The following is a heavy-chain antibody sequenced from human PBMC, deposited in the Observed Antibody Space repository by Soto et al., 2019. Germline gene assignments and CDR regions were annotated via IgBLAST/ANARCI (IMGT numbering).Heavy chain of an antibody. D-gene: IGHD4-4*01. CDR3: YSAPAADFDY. J-gene: IGHJ4*02. Sequence: GGSLRLSCAASGFIFSNYGMNWVRQAPGKGLEWVAVIWYDGSNKYYADSVKGRFTISRDNSKNTVYLQMNSLRAEDTAVYYCYSAPAADFDYWGQGALVTVSS. CDR1: GFIFSNYG. CDR2: IWYDGSNK. V-gene: IGHV3-33*01.